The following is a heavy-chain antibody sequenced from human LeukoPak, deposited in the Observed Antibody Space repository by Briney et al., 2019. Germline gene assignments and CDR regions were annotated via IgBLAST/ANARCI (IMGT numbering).Heavy chain of an antibody. Sequence: GGSLRLSCAASGFTVSSNYMSWVRQAPGKGLEWVSVIYSGGSTYYADSVKGRFTISRDNSKNTLYLQMNSLRAEDTAVYYCARDERYSSSWYWGQGTLVTVSS. D-gene: IGHD6-13*01. V-gene: IGHV3-66*01. J-gene: IGHJ4*02. CDR2: IYSGGST. CDR3: ARDERYSSSWY. CDR1: GFTVSSNY.